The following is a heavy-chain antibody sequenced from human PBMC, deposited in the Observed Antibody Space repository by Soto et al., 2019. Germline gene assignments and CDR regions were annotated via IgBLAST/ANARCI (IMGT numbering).Heavy chain of an antibody. D-gene: IGHD5-18*01. CDR3: VIRTIATTWMQLWVSHDEFDI. Sequence: PGVSRRRSFTASEITFSSYAMHWVRQAPAKGLEWVAVISYDGSNKYYADSVKGRFTISRDNSKNTLYLQMNSLRAEDTAVYYCVIRTIATTWMQLWVSHDEFDIWGQGTMVTVSS. V-gene: IGHV3-30-3*01. CDR2: ISYDGSNK. CDR1: EITFSSYA. J-gene: IGHJ3*02.